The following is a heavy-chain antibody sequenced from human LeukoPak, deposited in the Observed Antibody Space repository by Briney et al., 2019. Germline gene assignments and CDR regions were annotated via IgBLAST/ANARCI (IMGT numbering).Heavy chain of an antibody. CDR3: ARGGFYCGDDCYVDY. J-gene: IGHJ4*02. Sequence: SVPLSLTCAVYSGSLSYYYWSRLRQSPEKGLEGIGKINRSGSTNHNPSLKSRVSISVDTSKYQFSLKLSSVTAADTAIYYCARGGFYCGDDCYVDYWGEGALVTVSS. V-gene: IGHV4-34*01. D-gene: IGHD2-21*02. CDR1: SGSLSYYY. CDR2: INRSGST.